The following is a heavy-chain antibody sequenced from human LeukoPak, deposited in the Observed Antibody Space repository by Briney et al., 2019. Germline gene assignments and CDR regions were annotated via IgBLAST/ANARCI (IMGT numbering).Heavy chain of an antibody. CDR3: ASDIEATSGDF. CDR1: GFTFSDYY. D-gene: IGHD5-12*01. V-gene: IGHV3-11*01. J-gene: IGHJ4*02. Sequence: GGPLRLSCAASGFTFSDYYMSWIRQAPGKGLEWVAYITSTGDDIYYADSVKGRFTISRDNAKNALFLRMNSLRVEDTATYYCASDIEATSGDFWGQGTLVSVSS. CDR2: ITSTGDDI.